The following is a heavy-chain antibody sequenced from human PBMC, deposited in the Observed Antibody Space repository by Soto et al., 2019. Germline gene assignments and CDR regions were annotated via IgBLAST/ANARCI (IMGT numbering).Heavy chain of an antibody. J-gene: IGHJ4*02. V-gene: IGHV3-48*02. Sequence: EVQLVESGGGLVQPGGSLRLSCAASGFTFSSYSMNWVRQAPGKGLEWVSYISSSSSTIYYADSVKGRFTISRDNAKNSLYLQMNSLIDEDTAVYYCARDLGYGLFDYWGQGTLVTVSS. CDR2: ISSSSSTI. CDR1: GFTFSSYS. D-gene: IGHD5-18*01. CDR3: ARDLGYGLFDY.